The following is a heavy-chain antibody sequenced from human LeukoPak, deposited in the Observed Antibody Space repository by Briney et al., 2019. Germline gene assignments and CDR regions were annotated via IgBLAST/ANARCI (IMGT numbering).Heavy chain of an antibody. V-gene: IGHV3-23*01. CDR3: AKDGGFWSGYYPS. J-gene: IGHJ5*02. CDR2: ISGSGINI. D-gene: IGHD3-3*01. Sequence: GGSLRLSCAASGFTFSSYGMSWVRQALGKGLEWVSAISGSGINIHYADSVKGRFTISRDNSRNTVYLQMNSLRVEDTAIFYCAKDGGFWSGYYPSWGQGTLVTVSS. CDR1: GFTFSSYG.